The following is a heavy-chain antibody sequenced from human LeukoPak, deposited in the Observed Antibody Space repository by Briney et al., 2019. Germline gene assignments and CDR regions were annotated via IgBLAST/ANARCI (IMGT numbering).Heavy chain of an antibody. D-gene: IGHD6-6*01. CDR2: IYYSGST. J-gene: IGHJ4*02. Sequence: SETLSLTCTVSGGSISSSSYYWGWIRQPPGKGLEWIGSIYYSGSTYYNPSLKSRVTMSVDTSKNQFSLKLSSVTAADTAVYYCARADRYSSSYGFDYWGQGTLVTVSS. CDR1: GGSISSSSYY. V-gene: IGHV4-39*07. CDR3: ARADRYSSSYGFDY.